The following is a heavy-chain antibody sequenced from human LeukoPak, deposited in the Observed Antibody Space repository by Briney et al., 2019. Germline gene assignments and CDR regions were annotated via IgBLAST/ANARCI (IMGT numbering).Heavy chain of an antibody. CDR1: GLTFNNYS. CDR3: AKLSGSYFEY. Sequence: GGSLRLSCAASGLTFNNYSLSWVRQAPGKGLEWVSMIGGGGGITWYADSVKGRFTFSRDNSKNTVYLQMISLRAEDTAVYYCAKLSGSYFEYWGQGTLVTVSS. V-gene: IGHV3-23*01. J-gene: IGHJ4*02. CDR2: IGGGGGIT. D-gene: IGHD1-26*01.